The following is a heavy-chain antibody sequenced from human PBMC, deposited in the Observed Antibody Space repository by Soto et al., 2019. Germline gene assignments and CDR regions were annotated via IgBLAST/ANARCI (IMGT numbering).Heavy chain of an antibody. J-gene: IGHJ4*02. D-gene: IGHD2-15*01. CDR1: GFTFSSYG. V-gene: IGHV3-33*01. Sequence: GGSLRLSCAASGFTFSSYGMHWFRQAPGKGLEWVAVIWYDGSNKYYADSVKGRFTISRDNSKNTLYLQMNSLRAEDTAVYYCARDGHCSGGSCYRLFDYWGQGTLVT. CDR3: ARDGHCSGGSCYRLFDY. CDR2: IWYDGSNK.